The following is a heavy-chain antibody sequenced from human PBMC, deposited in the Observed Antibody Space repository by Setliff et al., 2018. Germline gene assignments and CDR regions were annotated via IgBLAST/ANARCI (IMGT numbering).Heavy chain of an antibody. J-gene: IGHJ3*02. D-gene: IGHD3-22*01. CDR3: ARHEFTYYYDSSGYFRPRGAFDI. V-gene: IGHV5-51*01. CDR1: GYSFTSYW. CDR2: IYPGDSDT. Sequence: GESLKISCKGSGYSFTSYWIGWVRQMPGKGLEWMGIIYPGDSDTRYSPSFQGQVTISADKSISTAYLQWSSLKASDTAMYYCARHEFTYYYDSSGYFRPRGAFDIWGQGTTVTVSS.